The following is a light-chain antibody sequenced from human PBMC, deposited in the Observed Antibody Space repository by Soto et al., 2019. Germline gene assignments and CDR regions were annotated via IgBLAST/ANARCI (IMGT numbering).Light chain of an antibody. CDR1: QAFSSS. V-gene: IGKV1-9*01. CDR2: AAS. J-gene: IGKJ4*01. CDR3: QHLNSSPHT. Sequence: DIQLTQSASFLSASVGDKVTITCRARQAFSSSLAWYQQNPAEAPKLLIYAASTLQSGVPSRFSCSGSRTEFTLKISSLQPEDFATYYCQHLNSSPHTFGGGAKVEI.